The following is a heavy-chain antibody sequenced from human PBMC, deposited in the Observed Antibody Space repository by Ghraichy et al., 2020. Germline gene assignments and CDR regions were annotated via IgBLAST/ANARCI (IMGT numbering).Heavy chain of an antibody. CDR2: INAGNGNT. D-gene: IGHD1-14*01. CDR1: GYTFTSYA. V-gene: IGHV1-3*01. Sequence: ASVKVSCKASGYTFTSYAMHWVRQAPGQRLEWMGWINAGNGNTKYSQKFQGRVTITRDTSASTAYMELSSLRSEDTAVYYCARKSSPTGNHPFDYWGQGTLVTVSS. CDR3: ARKSSPTGNHPFDY. J-gene: IGHJ4*02.